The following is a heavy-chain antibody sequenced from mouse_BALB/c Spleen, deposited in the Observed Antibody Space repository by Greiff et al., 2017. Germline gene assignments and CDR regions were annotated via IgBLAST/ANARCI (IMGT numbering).Heavy chain of an antibody. J-gene: IGHJ3*01. CDR1: GFNINDTY. Sequence: EVQLQQSGAELVKPGASVKLSCTASGFNINDTYMHWVKQRPEQGLEWIGRIDPANGNTKYDPKFQGKATITADTSSNTAYLQLSSLTSEDTAVYYCARLDDGYYWFAYWGQGTLVTVSA. CDR2: IDPANGNT. V-gene: IGHV14-3*02. D-gene: IGHD2-3*01. CDR3: ARLDDGYYWFAY.